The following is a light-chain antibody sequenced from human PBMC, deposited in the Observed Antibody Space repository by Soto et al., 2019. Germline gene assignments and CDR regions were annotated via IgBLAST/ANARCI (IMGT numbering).Light chain of an antibody. CDR1: QSVSNY. Sequence: EVVLTQSPATLSLSPGERATLSCRASQSVSNYLAWYQQKPGQAHRLLIYDASNMATGIPARFSGSGSGTDFTLTISSLEPEDFAVYYCQQRSNWPPYTFGQGTNLEIK. J-gene: IGKJ2*01. CDR3: QQRSNWPPYT. V-gene: IGKV3-11*01. CDR2: DAS.